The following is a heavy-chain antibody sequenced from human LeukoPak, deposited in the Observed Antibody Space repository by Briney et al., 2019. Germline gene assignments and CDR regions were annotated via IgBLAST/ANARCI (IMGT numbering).Heavy chain of an antibody. CDR2: IFGSGGSA. D-gene: IGHD3-22*01. V-gene: IGHV3-23*01. CDR1: VFTFNNYA. J-gene: IGHJ4*02. CDR3: TKTTTGYSSGQYPGWPADH. Sequence: GGALRLSCTAPVFTFNNYAMYWVRRAPRKGLEWVPGIFGSGGSAHYADSVKGRFTISRDNSKNTVYLQMDSLRGEDTALYYCTKTTTGYSSGQYPGWPADHWGQGALVTVSS.